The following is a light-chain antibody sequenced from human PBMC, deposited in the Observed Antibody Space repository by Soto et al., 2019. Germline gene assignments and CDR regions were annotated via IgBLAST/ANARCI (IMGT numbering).Light chain of an antibody. Sequence: PGERATLSCRTSQSVSASQLAWYQQKPGQAPRLLIYGISKRAAGIPDRFTGSGSGTDFTLTISSLQSEDFAVYYCQQYNNWPLTFGPGTKVDIK. CDR2: GIS. CDR1: QSVSASQ. V-gene: IGKV3D-15*01. J-gene: IGKJ3*01. CDR3: QQYNNWPLT.